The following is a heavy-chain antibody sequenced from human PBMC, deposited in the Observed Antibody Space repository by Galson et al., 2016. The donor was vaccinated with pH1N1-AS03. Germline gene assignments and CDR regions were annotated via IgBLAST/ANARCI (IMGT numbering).Heavy chain of an antibody. CDR2: IRSRTNYI. Sequence: SLRLSCAASGFTFNKYSMNWVRQAPGKGLEWVSSIRSRTNYIHDSDSVRGRFTISRDNAKNSLYLQMSSLRADDTAVYYCARGLPGDYGMDVWGQGTTVTLSS. V-gene: IGHV3-21*01. D-gene: IGHD7-27*01. CDR1: GFTFNKYS. CDR3: ARGLPGDYGMDV. J-gene: IGHJ6*02.